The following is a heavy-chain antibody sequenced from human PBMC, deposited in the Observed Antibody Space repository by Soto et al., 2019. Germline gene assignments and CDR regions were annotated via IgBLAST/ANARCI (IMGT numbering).Heavy chain of an antibody. CDR3: AKDRLLTYSNSINYYYYGMDV. D-gene: IGHD4-4*01. Sequence: GGSLRLSCAASGFTFSSYGMHWVRQAPGKGLEWVAVISYDGSNKYYADSVKGRFTISRDNSKNTLYLQMNSLRAEDTAVYYCAKDRLLTYSNSINYYYYGMDVWGQGTTVTVSS. CDR2: ISYDGSNK. CDR1: GFTFSSYG. J-gene: IGHJ6*02. V-gene: IGHV3-30*18.